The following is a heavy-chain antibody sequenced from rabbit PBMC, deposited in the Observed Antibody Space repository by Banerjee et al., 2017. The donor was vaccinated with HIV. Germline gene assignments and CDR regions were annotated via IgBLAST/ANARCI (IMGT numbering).Heavy chain of an antibody. J-gene: IGHJ4*01. V-gene: IGHV1S45*01. CDR1: GFSFSSSYY. CDR2: IYAGSSGST. D-gene: IGHD4-1*01. CDR3: ARARVYYSSGWGAGDFNL. Sequence: QQQLEESGGGLVKPEGSLTLTCKASGFSFSSSYYMCWVRQAPGKGLEWIACIYAGSSGSTYYASWAKGRFTISKTSSTTVTLQMTSLTAADTATYFCARARVYYSSGWGAGDFNLWGPGTLVTVS.